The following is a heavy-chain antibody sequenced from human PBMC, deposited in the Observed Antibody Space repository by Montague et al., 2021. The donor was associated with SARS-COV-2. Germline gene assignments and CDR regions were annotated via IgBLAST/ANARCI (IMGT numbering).Heavy chain of an antibody. CDR2: IYYSGST. D-gene: IGHD3-10*01. V-gene: IGHV4-61*08. CDR1: GFSLSTSGMC. CDR3: ARDPLMVRGVSVYGMDV. Sequence: LVKPTQTLTLTCTFSGFSLSTSGMCVSWIRQPPGKGLEWIGYIYYSGSTNYNPSLKSRVTISVDTSKNQFSLKLSSVTAADTAVYYCARDPLMVRGVSVYGMDVWGQGTTVTVSS. J-gene: IGHJ6*02.